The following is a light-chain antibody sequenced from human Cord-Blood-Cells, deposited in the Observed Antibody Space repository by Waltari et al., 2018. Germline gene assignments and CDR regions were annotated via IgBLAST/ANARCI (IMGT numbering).Light chain of an antibody. CDR1: QSVSSY. V-gene: IGKV3-11*01. J-gene: IGKJ3*01. CDR2: DAS. CDR3: QQRSNWPPGGT. Sequence: EIVLTQSPATLSLSPGERATLSCRASQSVSSYLAWYQQKPGQAPRLLIYDASNRATGLPARFSGSGSGTDFTLTISSLEPEDFAVYYCQQRSNWPPGGTFGPGTKVDIK.